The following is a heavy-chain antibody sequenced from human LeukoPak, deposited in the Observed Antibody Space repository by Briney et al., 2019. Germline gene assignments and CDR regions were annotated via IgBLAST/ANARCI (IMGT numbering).Heavy chain of an antibody. J-gene: IGHJ5*02. D-gene: IGHD3-22*01. CDR2: IYPGDSDT. Sequence: GGSLKISWKGSGSRFTSYWIGGVRQMPGKGLEGMGIIYPGDSDTRYSPSCQGQVTISAHKSISTAYLQWSSLKASDTAMYYCARRSNYYDILNWFDLWGQGTLVTVSS. CDR1: GSRFTSYW. CDR3: ARRSNYYDILNWFDL. V-gene: IGHV5-51*01.